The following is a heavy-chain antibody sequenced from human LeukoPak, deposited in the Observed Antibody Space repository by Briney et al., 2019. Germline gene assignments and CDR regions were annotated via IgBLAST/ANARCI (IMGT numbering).Heavy chain of an antibody. CDR3: AKDIPDCSGGSCYSGVVDY. Sequence: GGSLRLSCAPSGFTFDDYAMHWVRQAPGKGLEWVSLISGDGGGTYYADSVKGRFTISRDNSKNSLYLQMNSLRTEDPALYYCAKDIPDCSGGSCYSGVVDYWGQGTLVTVSS. V-gene: IGHV3-43*02. CDR2: ISGDGGGT. J-gene: IGHJ4*02. CDR1: GFTFDDYA. D-gene: IGHD2-15*01.